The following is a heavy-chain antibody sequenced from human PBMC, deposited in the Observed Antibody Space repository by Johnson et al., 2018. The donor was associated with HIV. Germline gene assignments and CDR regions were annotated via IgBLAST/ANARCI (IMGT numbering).Heavy chain of an antibody. CDR3: AKASNYYDSSRHAFDI. Sequence: QELLVESGGGVVQPGRSLRLSCAASGFTFSSYGMHWVRQAPGKVLEWVAVIWYDGSNKYYADSVKGRFTISRDNSKNTLYLQMNILRAEDTAVYYCAKASNYYDSSRHAFDIWSQGTMVTVSS. CDR1: GFTFSSYG. D-gene: IGHD3-22*01. J-gene: IGHJ3*02. CDR2: IWYDGSNK. V-gene: IGHV3-30*18.